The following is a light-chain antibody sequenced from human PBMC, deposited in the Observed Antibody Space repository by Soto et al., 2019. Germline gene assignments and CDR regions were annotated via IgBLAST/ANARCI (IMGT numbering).Light chain of an antibody. V-gene: IGKV1-8*01. CDR1: QGISSY. Sequence: AIRMTQSPSSLSEYTGDRVTITCRASQGISSYLAWYQQKPGKAPKLLIYAASTLQSGVPSRFSGSGSGTDFTLTISFLQSEDFATYYCQQYYSYPLTFGGGTKV. CDR3: QQYYSYPLT. J-gene: IGKJ4*01. CDR2: AAS.